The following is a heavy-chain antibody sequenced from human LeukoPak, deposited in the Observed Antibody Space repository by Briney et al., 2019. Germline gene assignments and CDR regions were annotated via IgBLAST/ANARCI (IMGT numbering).Heavy chain of an antibody. CDR3: ARGVYDFDY. CDR1: GFTFSNYW. J-gene: IGHJ4*02. CDR2: IKQDGSEI. Sequence: PGGSLRLSCAASGFTFSNYWMTWVRQAPGMGLEWVAKIKQDGSEIYYVDSVKGRFTISRDNPKNSLYLQMNSLRVEDTAVYYCARGVYDFDYWGQGTLVTASS. V-gene: IGHV3-7*04. D-gene: IGHD5/OR15-5a*01.